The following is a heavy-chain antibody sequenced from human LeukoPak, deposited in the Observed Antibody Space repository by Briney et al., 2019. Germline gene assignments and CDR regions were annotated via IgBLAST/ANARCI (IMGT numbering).Heavy chain of an antibody. CDR2: INHSGST. Sequence: SATLSLTCAVYGGSFSGYYWSWIRQPPGKGLEWIGEINHSGSTNHNPSLKSRVTISVDTSKNQFSLKLSSVTAADTAVYYCARVPYYDFWSGYSQGLYYFDYWGQGTLVTVSS. D-gene: IGHD3-3*01. CDR3: ARVPYYDFWSGYSQGLYYFDY. CDR1: GGSFSGYY. V-gene: IGHV4-34*01. J-gene: IGHJ4*02.